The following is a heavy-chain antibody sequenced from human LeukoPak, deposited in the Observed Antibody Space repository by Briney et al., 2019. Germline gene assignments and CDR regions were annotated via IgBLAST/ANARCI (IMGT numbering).Heavy chain of an antibody. CDR1: GGTFSSYA. CDR3: ASGYSSGWYPPNYYYYGMDV. CDR2: IIPIFGTA. Sequence: SVTVSCTASGGTFSSYAISWVRQAPGQGLEWMGGIIPIFGTANYAQKFQGRVTITSDESTSTAYMELSSLRSEDTAVYYCASGYSSGWYPPNYYYYGMDVWGQGTTVTVSS. D-gene: IGHD6-19*01. V-gene: IGHV1-69*13. J-gene: IGHJ6*02.